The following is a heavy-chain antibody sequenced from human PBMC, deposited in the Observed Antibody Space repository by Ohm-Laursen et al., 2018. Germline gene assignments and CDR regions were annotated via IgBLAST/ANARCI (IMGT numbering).Heavy chain of an antibody. V-gene: IGHV4-59*12. Sequence: GTLSLTCTVSGGSISGFYWNWIRQPPGKGLEWIADVYYSGGTNYNPSLMSRVTISVDTSKNQFSLKLSSVTAADTAVYYCARDAFDIWGQGTMVTVSS. CDR2: VYYSGGT. CDR3: ARDAFDI. J-gene: IGHJ3*02. CDR1: GGSISGFY.